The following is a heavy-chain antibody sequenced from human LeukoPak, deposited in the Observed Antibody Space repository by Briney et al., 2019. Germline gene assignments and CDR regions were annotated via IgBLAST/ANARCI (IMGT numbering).Heavy chain of an antibody. J-gene: IGHJ4*02. CDR2: INPNSGGT. CDR1: GYTFTGYY. D-gene: IGHD3-22*01. Sequence: ASVKVSCKASGYTFTGYYMHWVRPAPGQGLEWMGWINPNSGGTNYAQKFQGRVTMTRDTSISTAYMELSRLRSDDTAVYYCARDRYYYDSSGYYLLLDYWGQGTLVTVSS. V-gene: IGHV1-2*02. CDR3: ARDRYYYDSSGYYLLLDY.